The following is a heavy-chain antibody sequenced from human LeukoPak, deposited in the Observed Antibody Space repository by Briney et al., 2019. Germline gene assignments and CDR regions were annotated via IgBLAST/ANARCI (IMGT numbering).Heavy chain of an antibody. D-gene: IGHD4/OR15-4a*01. CDR3: ARDRGANSDY. J-gene: IGHJ4*02. V-gene: IGHV1-46*01. CDR1: GYTFTSYH. CDR2: INPSGGST. Sequence: ASVKVSCKASGYTFTSYHVHWVRQAPGQGLEWMGIINPSGGSTSYAQKFQGRVTMTRDTSTSTVYMELSSLRSDDTAVYYCARDRGANSDYWGQGTLVTVSS.